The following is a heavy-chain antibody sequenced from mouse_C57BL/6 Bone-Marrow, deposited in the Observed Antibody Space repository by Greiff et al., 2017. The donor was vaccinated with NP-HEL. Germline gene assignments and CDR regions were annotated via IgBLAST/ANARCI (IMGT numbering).Heavy chain of an antibody. D-gene: IGHD1-1*01. J-gene: IGHJ1*03. CDR1: GFTFSDYY. CDR2: ISNGGGST. CDR3: ARHYLYYYGSSHWYFDV. Sequence: EVHLVESGGGLVQPGGSLKLSCAASGFTFSDYYMYWVRQTPEKRLEWVAYISNGGGSTYYPDTVKGRFTISRDNAKNTLYLQMSRLKSEDTAMYYCARHYLYYYGSSHWYFDVWGTGTTVTVSS. V-gene: IGHV5-12*01.